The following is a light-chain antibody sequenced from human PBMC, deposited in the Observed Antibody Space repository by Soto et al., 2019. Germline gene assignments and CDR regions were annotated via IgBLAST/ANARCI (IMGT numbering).Light chain of an antibody. Sequence: QSALTQPPSASGSPGQSVTISCTGSSSDVGGYNYVSWYQLQPGKAPKLMIYEVSQRPSGVPDRFSGSKSGNTASLTVSGLQAEDEADYYCRSYAGSNNYVFGTGTKLTVL. CDR1: SSDVGGYNY. V-gene: IGLV2-8*01. CDR2: EVS. CDR3: RSYAGSNNYV. J-gene: IGLJ1*01.